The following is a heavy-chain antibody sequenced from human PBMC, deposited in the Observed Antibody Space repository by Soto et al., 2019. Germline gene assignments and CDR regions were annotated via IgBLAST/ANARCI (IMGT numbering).Heavy chain of an antibody. CDR3: ASNYYDSSAYHNAFDI. J-gene: IGHJ3*02. D-gene: IGHD3-22*01. CDR1: GGTFSSYA. V-gene: IGHV1-69*13. Sequence: SVKVSCKASGGTFSSYAISWVRQSAVRGRDWMGGIIPIFGTANYAQKFQGRVTITADESTSTAYMELSSLRSEDTAVYYCASNYYDSSAYHNAFDIWGQGTMVTVSS. CDR2: IIPIFGTA.